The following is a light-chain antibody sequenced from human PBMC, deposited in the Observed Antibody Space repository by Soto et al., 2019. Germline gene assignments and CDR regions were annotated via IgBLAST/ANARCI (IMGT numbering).Light chain of an antibody. V-gene: IGKV3D-20*02. CDR1: QSVSSSY. CDR3: QQRSNWPPTWT. J-gene: IGKJ1*01. CDR2: GAS. Sequence: EIVLTQSPGSLSLSPGERATLSCRASQSVSSSYLAWYQQKPGQAPRLLIYGASRRATGIPDRFSGSGSGSDFTLTISSLEPEDFAVYYCQQRSNWPPTWTFGQGTTGDIK.